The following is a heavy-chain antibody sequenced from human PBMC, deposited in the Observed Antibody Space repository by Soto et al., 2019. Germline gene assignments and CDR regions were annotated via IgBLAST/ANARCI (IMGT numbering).Heavy chain of an antibody. CDR3: AGGGVVPAAIVPMDV. D-gene: IGHD2-2*02. J-gene: IGHJ6*03. Sequence: QVQLVQSGAEVKKPGASVKVSCKASGYTFTSYGISWVRQAPGQGLEWMGWISAYNGNTNYAQKLQGRVTMTTDTPTSTDSMELRSLRSEETAVYYCAGGGVVPAAIVPMDVWGKGTTVTVSS. CDR1: GYTFTSYG. CDR2: ISAYNGNT. V-gene: IGHV1-18*01.